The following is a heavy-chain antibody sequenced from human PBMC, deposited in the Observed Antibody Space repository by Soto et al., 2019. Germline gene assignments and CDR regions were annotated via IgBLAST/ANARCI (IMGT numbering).Heavy chain of an antibody. V-gene: IGHV3-23*01. CDR3: ANQYLLYYMVV. Sequence: GGSLRLSCAASGFTFSRYAMSWVRQGPGKGLEWVSAISGSGGSTYYADSVKGRFTISRDNSKNTLYLQMNSLRAEDTAVYYCANQYLLYYMVVWGKGTTVTVSS. J-gene: IGHJ6*03. D-gene: IGHD2-2*01. CDR1: GFTFSRYA. CDR2: ISGSGGST.